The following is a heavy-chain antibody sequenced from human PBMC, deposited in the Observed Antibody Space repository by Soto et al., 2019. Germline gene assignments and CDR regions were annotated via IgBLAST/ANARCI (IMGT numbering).Heavy chain of an antibody. CDR3: ARVYMVRGTIIRYFDY. V-gene: IGHV4-59*12. D-gene: IGHD3-10*01. J-gene: IGHJ4*02. CDR2: IYNSGST. Sequence: PSETLSLTCTFSGASISRYYWCWLRQSPGKGLEWIGYIYNSGSTYYNPSLKSRVTISVDTSKNQFSLKLSSVTAADTAVYYCARVYMVRGTIIRYFDYWGQGTLVTVS. CDR1: GASISRYY.